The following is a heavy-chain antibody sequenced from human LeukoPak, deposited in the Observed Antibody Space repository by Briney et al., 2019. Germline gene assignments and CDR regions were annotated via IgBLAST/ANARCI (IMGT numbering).Heavy chain of an antibody. J-gene: IGHJ4*02. V-gene: IGHV3-33*06. CDR1: GFTFSSYW. CDR2: IWYDGSNK. CDR3: AKDHSSGWYGGLDY. D-gene: IGHD6-19*01. Sequence: GGSLRLSCAASGFTFSSYWMSWVRQAPGKGLEWVAVIWYDGSNKYYADSVKGRFTISRDNSKNTLYLQMNSLRAEDTAVYYCAKDHSSGWYGGLDYWGQGTLVTVSS.